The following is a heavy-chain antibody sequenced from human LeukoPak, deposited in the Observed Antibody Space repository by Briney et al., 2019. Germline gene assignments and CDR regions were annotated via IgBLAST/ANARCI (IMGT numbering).Heavy chain of an antibody. J-gene: IGHJ4*02. CDR3: AREEAYCTSTSCYFDY. V-gene: IGHV1-2*02. CDR1: GYTFTDYY. D-gene: IGHD2-2*01. Sequence: GASVKVSCKASGYTFTDYYMHWVRQAPGQGLEWMGWINPNSGGTNYAQKFQGRVTMTRDTSISTAYMELSRLTSDDTAVYYCAREEAYCTSTSCYFDYWGQGTLVTVSS. CDR2: INPNSGGT.